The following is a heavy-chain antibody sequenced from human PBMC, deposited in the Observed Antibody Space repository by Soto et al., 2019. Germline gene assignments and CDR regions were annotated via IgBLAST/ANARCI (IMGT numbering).Heavy chain of an antibody. Sequence: ASVKVSCKASGYTLTGYYMHWVRQAPRQGLEWMGWINPNSGGTNYAQKFQGRVTMTRDTSISTAYMELSRLRSDDTAVYYCARVTAWAYYYYGMDVWGQGTTVTVSS. CDR3: ARVTAWAYYYYGMDV. CDR1: GYTLTGYY. D-gene: IGHD5-18*01. V-gene: IGHV1-2*02. CDR2: INPNSGGT. J-gene: IGHJ6*02.